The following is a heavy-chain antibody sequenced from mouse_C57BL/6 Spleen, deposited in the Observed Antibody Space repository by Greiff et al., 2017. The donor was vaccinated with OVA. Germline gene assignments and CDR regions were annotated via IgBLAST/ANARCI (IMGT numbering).Heavy chain of an antibody. Sequence: VQVVESGPELVKPGASVKISCKASGYAFSSSWMNWVKQRPGKGLEWIGRIYPGDGDTNYNGKFKGKATLTADKSSSTAYMQLSSLTSEDSAVYFCARSGDYDGTFDYWGQGTTLTVSS. CDR1: GYAFSSSW. J-gene: IGHJ2*01. V-gene: IGHV1-82*01. D-gene: IGHD2-4*01. CDR3: ARSGDYDGTFDY. CDR2: IYPGDGDT.